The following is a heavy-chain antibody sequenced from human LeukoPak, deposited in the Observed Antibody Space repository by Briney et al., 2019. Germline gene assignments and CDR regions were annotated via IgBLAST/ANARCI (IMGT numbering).Heavy chain of an antibody. CDR1: GVSISSYY. V-gene: IGHV4-59*01. D-gene: IGHD5-18*01. J-gene: IGHJ4*02. CDR3: ARIIRGYSYGAFDY. Sequence: SETLSLTCTVSGVSISSYYWSWIRQPPGKGLEWLGYIYYSGSTNYNPSLKSRVTISVDTSKNQFSLKLSSVTAADTAVYYCARIIRGYSYGAFDYWGQGTLVTVSS. CDR2: IYYSGST.